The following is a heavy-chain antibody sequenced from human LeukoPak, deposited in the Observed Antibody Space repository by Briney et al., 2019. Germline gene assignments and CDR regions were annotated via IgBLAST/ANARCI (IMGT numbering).Heavy chain of an antibody. CDR2: INSDGSWT. Sequence: GGSLRLSCAASGNYWMRWVRQAPGKGLVWVSHINSDGSWTSYADSVKGRFTISKDNARNSLYLQMDSLRVEDTAFCYCARDLAFSRLDYWGQGVLVTVSS. CDR1: GNYW. V-gene: IGHV3-74*01. CDR3: ARDLAFSRLDY. D-gene: IGHD2/OR15-2a*01. J-gene: IGHJ4*02.